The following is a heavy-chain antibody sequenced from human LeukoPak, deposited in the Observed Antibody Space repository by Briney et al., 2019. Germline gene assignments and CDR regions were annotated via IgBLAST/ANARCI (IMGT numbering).Heavy chain of an antibody. CDR2: IYTSGST. Sequence: SETLSLTCTVSGGSISSYYWSWIRQPAGKGLEWIGRIYTSGSTNYNPSLKSRVTMSVDTSKNQFPLKLSSVTAADTAVYYCTSSSSGWFWNYWGQGTLVTVSS. V-gene: IGHV4-4*07. D-gene: IGHD6-19*01. J-gene: IGHJ4*02. CDR1: GGSISSYY. CDR3: TSSSSGWFWNY.